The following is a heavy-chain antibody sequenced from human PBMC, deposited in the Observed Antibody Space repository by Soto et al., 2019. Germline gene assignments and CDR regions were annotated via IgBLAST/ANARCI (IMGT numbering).Heavy chain of an antibody. CDR1: GYTFTNYW. CDR2: IYPGDSDT. Sequence: GESLKISCEASGYTFTNYWIGWVRQMPGKGLEWMGIIYPGDSDTRYSPSFQGQVTISADKSISTAYLQWSSLKASDTAMYYCALSYFDFWSDYYPRSSIDYWGQGTLVTVSS. CDR3: ALSYFDFWSDYYPRSSIDY. V-gene: IGHV5-51*01. J-gene: IGHJ4*02. D-gene: IGHD3-3*01.